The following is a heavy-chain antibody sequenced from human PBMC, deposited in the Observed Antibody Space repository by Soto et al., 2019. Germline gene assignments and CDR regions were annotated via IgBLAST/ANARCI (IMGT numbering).Heavy chain of an antibody. V-gene: IGHV3-53*02. Sequence: EVQLVETGGGLIQPGGSLRLSCAASGFTVSSNYMTWVRQAPGKGLEWVSFIYSGGNTFYADSVKGRFTISRDNSKNTLYLQLNILRAEDTAVYYCARAYSSSSWFDPWGQGTLVTVSS. J-gene: IGHJ5*02. CDR2: IYSGGNT. CDR3: ARAYSSSSWFDP. D-gene: IGHD6-6*01. CDR1: GFTVSSNY.